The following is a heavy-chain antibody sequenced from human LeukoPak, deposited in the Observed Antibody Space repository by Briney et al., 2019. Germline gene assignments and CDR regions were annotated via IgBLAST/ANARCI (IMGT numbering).Heavy chain of an antibody. V-gene: IGHV4-59*01. J-gene: IGHJ6*03. Sequence: SETLSLTCTVSGGSISSYYWSWIRQPPGKGLEWIGYIYYSGGTNYNPSLKSRVTISVDTSKNQFSLKLSSVTAADTAVYYCARSYYGSGSYVYMDVWGKGTTVTISS. CDR2: IYYSGGT. CDR1: GGSISSYY. D-gene: IGHD3-10*01. CDR3: ARSYYGSGSYVYMDV.